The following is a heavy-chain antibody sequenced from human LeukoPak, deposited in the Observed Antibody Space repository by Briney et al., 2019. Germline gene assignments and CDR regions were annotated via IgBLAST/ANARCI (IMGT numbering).Heavy chain of an antibody. D-gene: IGHD6-19*01. CDR2: ISSSSSYT. CDR1: GFTFSDYY. Sequence: GGSLRLSCAASGFTFSDYYMSWIRQAPGKGLEWVSYISSSSSYTNYADSVKGRFTISRDNAKNSLYLQMNSLRAEDTAVYYCARGQIAVAGSPRRPPDYWGQGTLVTVSS. V-gene: IGHV3-11*06. J-gene: IGHJ4*02. CDR3: ARGQIAVAGSPRRPPDY.